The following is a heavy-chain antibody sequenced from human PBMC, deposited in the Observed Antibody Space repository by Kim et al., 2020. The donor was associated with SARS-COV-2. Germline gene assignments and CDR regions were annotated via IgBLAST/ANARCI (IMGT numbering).Heavy chain of an antibody. V-gene: IGHV4-34*01. Sequence: PALKSRVSRSVETSENQFSLKLSSVTAADTAVYYCARDPPSPLMEGRFDPWGQGTLVTVSS. CDR3: ARDPPSPLMEGRFDP. D-gene: IGHD3-3*01. J-gene: IGHJ5*02.